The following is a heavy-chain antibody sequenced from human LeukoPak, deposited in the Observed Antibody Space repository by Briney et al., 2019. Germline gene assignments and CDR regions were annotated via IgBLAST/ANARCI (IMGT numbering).Heavy chain of an antibody. Sequence: PSETLSLTYTVSGDSISSDYWTWIRQPPGMGLEWIGYIYARGTTRYNPSLKSRVTISLDTSKTQFSLSLSSVTAADTAVYYCARGPYYYMDVWGIGTTVTVSS. J-gene: IGHJ6*03. V-gene: IGHV4-4*09. CDR3: ARGPYYYMDV. CDR2: IYARGTT. CDR1: GDSISSDY. D-gene: IGHD3-10*01.